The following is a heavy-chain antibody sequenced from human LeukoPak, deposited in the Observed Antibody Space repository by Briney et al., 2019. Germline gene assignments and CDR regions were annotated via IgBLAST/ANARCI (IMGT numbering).Heavy chain of an antibody. J-gene: IGHJ4*02. CDR2: INPNSGDT. Sequence: ASVKVSCKTSGYTFTGYYMHWVRQAPGQGLEWMGWINPNSGDTDYAQKLQGRVTMTRDTSISTAYMDLSSLRSDDTAVYYCARDLREADWGQGTLVTVSS. CDR1: GYTFTGYY. D-gene: IGHD3-10*01. CDR3: ARDLREAD. V-gene: IGHV1-2*02.